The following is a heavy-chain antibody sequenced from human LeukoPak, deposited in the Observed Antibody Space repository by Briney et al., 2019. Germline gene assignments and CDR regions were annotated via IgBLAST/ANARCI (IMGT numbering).Heavy chain of an antibody. J-gene: IGHJ3*02. CDR1: GYTFTTHD. Sequence: ASVKVSCKASGYTFTTHDLTWVRQATGQGLEWMGWMNPGSGNTNYAQKLQGRVTMTTDTSTSTTYMELRSLRSDDTAVYYCASPFYCSSTSCQGDDAFDIWGQGTMVTVSS. CDR2: MNPGSGNT. V-gene: IGHV1-18*01. CDR3: ASPFYCSSTSCQGDDAFDI. D-gene: IGHD2-2*01.